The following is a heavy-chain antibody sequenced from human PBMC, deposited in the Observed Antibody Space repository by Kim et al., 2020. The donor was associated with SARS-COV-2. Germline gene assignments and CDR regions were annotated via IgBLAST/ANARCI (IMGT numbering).Heavy chain of an antibody. CDR1: GFHFGTYG. CDR3: AGLGPVAAGNPWEFDY. J-gene: IGHJ4*02. CDR2: IWYDGSNI. D-gene: IGHD6-13*01. V-gene: IGHV3-33*08. Sequence: GGSLRLSCGVSGFHFGTYGMHWVRQAPGKGLEWVAVIWYDGSNIKYADSVKGRFTISRDTSKNMLWLQMNSLTAEDTAVYYCAGLGPVAAGNPWEFDYWGQGTLVTVSS.